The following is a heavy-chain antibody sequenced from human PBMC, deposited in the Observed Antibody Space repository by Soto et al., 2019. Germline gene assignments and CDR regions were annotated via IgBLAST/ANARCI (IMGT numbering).Heavy chain of an antibody. CDR1: GFTLSSYW. CDR2: IKQDGSEK. Sequence: PWGSLRLSCAASGFTLSSYWMSWVRQAPGKGLEWVANIKQDGSEKYYVDSVKGRFTISRDNAKNSLYLQMNSLRAEDTAVYYCARAVVAAIWDLWGQGTMVTVSS. D-gene: IGHD2-15*01. CDR3: ARAVVAAIWDL. V-gene: IGHV3-7*01. J-gene: IGHJ3*01.